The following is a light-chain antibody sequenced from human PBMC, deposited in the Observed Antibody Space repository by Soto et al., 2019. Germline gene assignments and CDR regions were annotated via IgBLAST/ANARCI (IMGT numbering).Light chain of an antibody. Sequence: IQMTLSPSTLSTNQRDRVTITCRASQNINNYLSWYLQFPGKALKLLIYAASSLQSGVPSKFSGSGSGTDFSLTISSLQPEDFATYYCQQSYSTPRTFCQVSKV. CDR1: QNINNY. CDR2: AAS. V-gene: IGKV1-39*01. CDR3: QQSYSTPRT. J-gene: IGKJ1*01.